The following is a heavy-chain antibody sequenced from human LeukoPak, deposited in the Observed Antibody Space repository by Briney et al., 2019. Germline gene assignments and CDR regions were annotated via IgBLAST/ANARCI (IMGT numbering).Heavy chain of an antibody. V-gene: IGHV4-34*01. J-gene: IGHJ5*02. CDR1: GGSFSAYY. CDR3: ARDLGGFSGSESLS. D-gene: IGHD3-10*01. Sequence: SETLSLTCAVYGGSFSAYYWSWIRQPPGRGLEWIGEINHSGSINYNPSLKSRVTMSVDTSKNQFSLKLSSVTAADTAVYYCARDLGGFSGSESLSWGQGTLVTVSS. CDR2: INHSGSI.